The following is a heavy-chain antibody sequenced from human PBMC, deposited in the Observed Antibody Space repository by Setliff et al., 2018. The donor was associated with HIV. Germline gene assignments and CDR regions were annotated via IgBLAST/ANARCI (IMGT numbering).Heavy chain of an antibody. CDR2: ISDYNSNT. D-gene: IGHD5-12*01. Sequence: ASVKVSCKASGYALTSYSLTWVRQAPGQGLEWMGWISDYNSNTEYAQKFQGRVTMTKDTSTSTAYMELRSLRSDDTAVYYCARSEGQWLRPEGALCDYWGQGTLVTVSS. V-gene: IGHV1-18*01. J-gene: IGHJ4*02. CDR1: GYALTSYS. CDR3: ARSEGQWLRPEGALCDY.